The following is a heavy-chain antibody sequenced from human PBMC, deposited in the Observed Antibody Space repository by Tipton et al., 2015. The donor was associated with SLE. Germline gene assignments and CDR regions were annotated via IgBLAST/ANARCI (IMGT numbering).Heavy chain of an antibody. CDR1: GGSISSGGYY. Sequence: TLSLTCTVSGGSISSGGYYWGWIRQPPGKGLEWIGSIYHSGSTYYNPSLKSRVTISVDTSKNQFSLKLSSVTAADTAVYYCARDPGGYCSGGTCSHFDYWGQGTLVTVSS. J-gene: IGHJ4*02. V-gene: IGHV4-39*07. D-gene: IGHD2-15*01. CDR2: IYHSGST. CDR3: ARDPGGYCSGGTCSHFDY.